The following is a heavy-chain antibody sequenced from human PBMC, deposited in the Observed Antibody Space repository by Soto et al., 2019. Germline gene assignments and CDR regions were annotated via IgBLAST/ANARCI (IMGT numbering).Heavy chain of an antibody. CDR3: ARSQGGSSSLDIYYYYYYGMDV. D-gene: IGHD2-15*01. CDR1: GGTFSTYA. V-gene: IGHV1-69*01. Sequence: QVQLVQSGAEVQKPGSSVKVSCKAPGGTFSTYAISWVRQAPGQGLEWMGGVIPIFGTPKYAQKFQGRVTITADESTSTGYMELRSLRSEVTAVYYCARSQGGSSSLDIYYYYYYGMDVWGQGPRVTVSS. J-gene: IGHJ6*02. CDR2: VIPIFGTP.